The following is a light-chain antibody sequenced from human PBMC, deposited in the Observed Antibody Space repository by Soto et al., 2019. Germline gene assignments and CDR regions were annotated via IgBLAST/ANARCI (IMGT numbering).Light chain of an antibody. V-gene: IGLV1-47*01. CDR1: SSNIESNY. CDR2: RND. CDR3: AVWDDRLNGPA. J-gene: IGLJ2*01. Sequence: QSVLTQPPSASGTPGQRVTISCSGSSSNIESNYVYWYHQLPGTAPKLLIYRNDQRPSGVPDRISGSKSGTSAFLAFSGLRSEDEADYYCAVWDDRLNGPAFGGGTKVTVL.